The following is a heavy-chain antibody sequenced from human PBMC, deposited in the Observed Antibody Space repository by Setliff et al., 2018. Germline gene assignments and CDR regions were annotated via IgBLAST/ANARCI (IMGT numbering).Heavy chain of an antibody. J-gene: IGHJ4*02. V-gene: IGHV4-39*07. CDR2: IYYSGST. CDR3: AGSVRGVLPYYFDY. Sequence: SETLSLTCTVSGGSISSSSYYWGWIRQPPGKGLEWIGSIYYSGSTYYNPSLKSRVTISVDTSKNQFSLKLSSVTAADTAVYYCAGSVRGVLPYYFDYWGQGTLVTVSS. CDR1: GGSISSSSYY. D-gene: IGHD3-10*01.